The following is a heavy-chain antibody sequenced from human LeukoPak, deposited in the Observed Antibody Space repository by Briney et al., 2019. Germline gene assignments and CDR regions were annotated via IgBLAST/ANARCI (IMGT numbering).Heavy chain of an antibody. V-gene: IGHV3-21*01. D-gene: IGHD6-19*01. CDR2: ISSRSTNI. Sequence: GGSLRLSCAGSGFTFSRYSMNWFRQAPGKGLERVSSISSRSTNIFYADSVKGRFTISRDNAKSSLYLQINSLGAEDTAVYYCARDAQWLVPEGYFYYMDVWGKGTTVTVSS. CDR1: GFTFSRYS. CDR3: ARDAQWLVPEGYFYYMDV. J-gene: IGHJ6*03.